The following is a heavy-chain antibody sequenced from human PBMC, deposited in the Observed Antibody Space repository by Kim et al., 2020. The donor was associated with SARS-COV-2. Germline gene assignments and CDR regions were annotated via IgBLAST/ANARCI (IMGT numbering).Heavy chain of an antibody. Sequence: GGSLRLSCAVSGFTFSSYSMNWVRQAPGKGLEWVSYISSSSSTIYYADSVKGRFTISRDNAKNSLYLQMNSLREEDTAVYYCARKGVNTGYSSGWPRAEFVLWGRGTLVTVSS. CDR3: ARKGVNTGYSSGWPRAEFVL. V-gene: IGHV3-48*02. D-gene: IGHD6-19*01. J-gene: IGHJ2*01. CDR2: ISSSSSTI. CDR1: GFTFSSYS.